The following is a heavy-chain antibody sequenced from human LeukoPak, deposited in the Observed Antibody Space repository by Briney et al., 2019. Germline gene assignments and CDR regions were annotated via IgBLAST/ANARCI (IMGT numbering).Heavy chain of an antibody. CDR3: ARQRIGGSYETDDAFDI. CDR1: GYSISSGYY. J-gene: IGHJ3*02. CDR2: IYHSGST. V-gene: IGHV4-38-2*01. D-gene: IGHD1-26*01. Sequence: SETLSLTCAVSGYSISSGYYWGWIRQPPGKGLEWIGSIYHSGSTYYNPSLKSRVTISVDTSKNQFSLKLSSVTAADTAVYYCARQRIGGSYETDDAFDIWGQGTMVTVSS.